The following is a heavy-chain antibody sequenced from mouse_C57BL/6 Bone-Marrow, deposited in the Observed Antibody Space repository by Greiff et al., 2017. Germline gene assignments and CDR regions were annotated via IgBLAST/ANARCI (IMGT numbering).Heavy chain of an antibody. V-gene: IGHV1-26*01. Sequence: VQLQQSGPELVKPGASVKISCKASGYTFTDYYMNWVKQSHGKSLEWIGDINPNNGGTSYNQKFKGKATLTVDKSSSTAYMELRSLTSEDSAVYYCARTGIYYGYVWFAYWGQGTLVTVSA. J-gene: IGHJ3*01. CDR2: INPNNGGT. D-gene: IGHD2-2*01. CDR3: ARTGIYYGYVWFAY. CDR1: GYTFTDYY.